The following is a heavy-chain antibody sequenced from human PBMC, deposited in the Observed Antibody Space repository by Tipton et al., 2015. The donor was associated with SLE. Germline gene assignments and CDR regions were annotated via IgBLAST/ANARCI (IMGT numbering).Heavy chain of an antibody. CDR1: GFTFSSYS. Sequence: GSLRLSCAASGFTFSSYSMNWVRQAPGKGLEWVSSISSSSSYIYYADSVKGRFTISRDNAKNSLYLQMNSLRAEDTAVYYCAKDRSTMALYGMDVWGQGTTVTVSS. CDR3: AKDRSTMALYGMDV. V-gene: IGHV3-21*03. J-gene: IGHJ6*02. CDR2: ISSSSSYI. D-gene: IGHD3-10*01.